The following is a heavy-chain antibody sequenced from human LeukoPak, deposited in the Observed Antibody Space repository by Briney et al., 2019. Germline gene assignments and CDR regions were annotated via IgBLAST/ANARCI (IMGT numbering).Heavy chain of an antibody. CDR3: ARGHYGLDV. J-gene: IGHJ6*02. Sequence: ASAWHSRKTSGYTFTTYYIHWVRQAPGQGLEWLGIINPSGGTSTSAQKFQGRVTMTRDTSTSTVYMELNTLRSEDTAVYYCARGHYGLDVWGQGTTLTVSS. CDR2: INPSGGTS. V-gene: IGHV1-46*01. CDR1: GYTFTTYY.